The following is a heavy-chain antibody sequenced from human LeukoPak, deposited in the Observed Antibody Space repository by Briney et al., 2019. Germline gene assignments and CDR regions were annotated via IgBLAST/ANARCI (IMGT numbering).Heavy chain of an antibody. D-gene: IGHD6-19*01. CDR1: GFTFSDYY. J-gene: IGHJ6*03. V-gene: IGHV3-11*04. Sequence: GGSLRLSCAASGFTFSDYYMSWIRQAPGKGLEWVSYISSSGSTIYYADSVKGRFTISRDNAKNSLYLQMNSLRAEDTAVYYCARVYSSGWYFYYYYYMDVWGKGTTVTVSS. CDR2: ISSSGSTI. CDR3: ARVYSSGWYFYYYYYMDV.